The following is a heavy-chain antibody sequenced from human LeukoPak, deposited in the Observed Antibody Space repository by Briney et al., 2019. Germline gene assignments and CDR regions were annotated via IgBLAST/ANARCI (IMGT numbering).Heavy chain of an antibody. J-gene: IGHJ4*02. Sequence: SETLSLTCTVSGYSISSGYYWGWIRQPPGKGLEWIGSIYHSGSTYYNPSLKSRVTISVDTSKNQFSLKLSSVTAADTAVYYCARGLGYSYWVHWGQGTLVTVSS. CDR2: IYHSGST. V-gene: IGHV4-38-2*02. CDR1: GYSISSGYY. D-gene: IGHD5-18*01. CDR3: ARGLGYSYWVH.